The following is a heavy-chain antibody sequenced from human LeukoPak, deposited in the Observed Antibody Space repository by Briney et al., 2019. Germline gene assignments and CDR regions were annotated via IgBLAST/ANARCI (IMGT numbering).Heavy chain of an antibody. D-gene: IGHD6-13*01. V-gene: IGHV3-53*01. CDR2: IYSGGST. J-gene: IGHJ6*02. CDR3: ARDIRYSSSSALYYYYGMDV. Sequence: GGSLRLSCAASGFTVSSNYMSWVSQAPGKGLEWVSVIYSGGSTYYADSVKGRFTISRDNSKNTLYLQMNSLRAEDTAVYYCARDIRYSSSSALYYYYGMDVWGQGTTVTVSS. CDR1: GFTVSSNY.